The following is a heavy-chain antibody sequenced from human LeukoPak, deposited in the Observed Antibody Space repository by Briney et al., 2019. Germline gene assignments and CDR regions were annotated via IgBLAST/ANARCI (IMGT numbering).Heavy chain of an antibody. J-gene: IGHJ6*03. Sequence: PSETLSLTCAVSGSFINDYSGSWVRQPAGRGLEWIGRFYTGYSTEYNPSLMSRVTILVDRSKSQISLNLRSVTAADTAVYYCARSPNYYYYFYMDVWGQGTTVTVSS. CDR1: GSFINDYS. CDR2: FYTGYST. V-gene: IGHV4-4*07. CDR3: ARSPNYYYYFYMDV.